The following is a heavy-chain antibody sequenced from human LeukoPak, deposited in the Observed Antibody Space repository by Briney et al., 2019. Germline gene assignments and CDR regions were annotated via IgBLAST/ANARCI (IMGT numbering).Heavy chain of an antibody. D-gene: IGHD6-13*01. CDR3: ASDAAYSSTWYYFDY. J-gene: IGHJ4*02. CDR2: IYYSGST. Sequence: SQTLSLTCTVSGGSISSGDYYWSWIRQPPGKGLEWIGYIYYSGSTYYNPSLKSRITISVDTSKNQFSLSLSSVTAADTAVYYCASDAAYSSTWYYFDYWGQGTLVTVSS. V-gene: IGHV4-30-4*08. CDR1: GGSISSGDYY.